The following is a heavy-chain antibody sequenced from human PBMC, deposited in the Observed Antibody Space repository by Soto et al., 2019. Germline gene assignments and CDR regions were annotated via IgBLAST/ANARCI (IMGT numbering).Heavy chain of an antibody. V-gene: IGHV3-30*18. CDR2: ISYDGSNQ. Sequence: QVQLVESGGGVVQPGRSLRLSCAASGFTFSSYGMHWVRQAPGKGLEWVAIISYDGSNQYYADSVKGRFTISRDNSKNTIDLQMNSLRTEDTAVYYCAKALGELSPESYDHWGQGVLVTVSS. J-gene: IGHJ4*02. CDR3: AKALGELSPESYDH. D-gene: IGHD3-16*02. CDR1: GFTFSSYG.